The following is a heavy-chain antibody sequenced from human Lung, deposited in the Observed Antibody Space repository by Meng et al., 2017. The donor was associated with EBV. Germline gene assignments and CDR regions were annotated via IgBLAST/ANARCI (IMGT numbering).Heavy chain of an antibody. Sequence: QLQESGSGLVKPSQTLSLSCAVSGGSISSDTSSWNWIRQRPGKGLEWIGFVYRSGSTYYNPSLKSRVIISVDRSNNQFSLELNSVSAADTAVYYCARAKWGHSYGSEALYFDHWGPGTLVTVSS. V-gene: IGHV4-30-2*01. CDR1: GGSISSDTSS. CDR2: VYRSGST. CDR3: ARAKWGHSYGSEALYFDH. J-gene: IGHJ4*02. D-gene: IGHD5-18*01.